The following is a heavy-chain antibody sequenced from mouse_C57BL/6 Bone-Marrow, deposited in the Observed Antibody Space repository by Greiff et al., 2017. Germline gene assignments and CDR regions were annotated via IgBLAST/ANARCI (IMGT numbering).Heavy chain of an antibody. V-gene: IGHV1-66*01. J-gene: IGHJ2*01. CDR2: IYPGSGNT. CDR1: GYSFTSYY. Sequence: VQGVESGPELVKPGASVKISCKASGYSFTSYYIHWVKQRPGQGLEWIGWIYPGSGNTKYNEKFKGKATLTADTSSSTAYMQLSSLTSEDSAVYYCARISGPYFDYGGQGTTLTVSS. CDR3: ARISGPYFDY.